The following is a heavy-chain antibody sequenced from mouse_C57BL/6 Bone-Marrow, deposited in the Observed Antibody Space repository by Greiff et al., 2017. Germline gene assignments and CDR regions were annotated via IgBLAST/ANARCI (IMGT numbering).Heavy chain of an antibody. CDR2: IYPGSGST. D-gene: IGHD2-1*01. CDR1: GSTFTSYW. CDR3: DDGNYCAY. V-gene: IGHV1-55*01. J-gene: IGHJ3*01. Sequence: QVQLQQSGAELVKPGASVKISCKASGSTFTSYWITWVQQRPGQGLEWIGDIYPGSGSTNYNEKFKSKATLTVDTSSSTAYIQLSILPSGDSAVYYCDDGNYCAYWGQGTLVTVSA.